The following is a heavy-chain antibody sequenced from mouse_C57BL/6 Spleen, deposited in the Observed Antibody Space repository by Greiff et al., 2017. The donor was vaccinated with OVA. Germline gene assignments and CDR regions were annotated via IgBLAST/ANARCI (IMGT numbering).Heavy chain of an antibody. V-gene: IGHV1-76*01. CDR3: ARDYGSRVDY. CDR2: IYPGSGNT. J-gene: IGHJ2*01. CDR1: GYTFTDYY. Sequence: QVQLQQSGAELVRPGASVKLSCKASGYTFTDYYINWVKQRPGQGLEWIARIYPGSGNTYYNEKFKGKATLTAEKSSSTAYMQLSVLTSEDSAVYFCARDYGSRVDYWGQGTTLTVSS. D-gene: IGHD1-1*01.